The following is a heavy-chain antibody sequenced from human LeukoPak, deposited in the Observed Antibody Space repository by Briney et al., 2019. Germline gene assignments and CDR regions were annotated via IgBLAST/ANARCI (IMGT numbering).Heavy chain of an antibody. V-gene: IGHV3-11*01. CDR1: GFTFSDYY. Sequence: GGSLRLSCAASGFTFSDYYMTWIRQAPGKGLEWVSYIGGSGPTIYYADSVEGRFTVSRDNAKNSLHLQMNSLRAEDTAVYYCARDRSGYYHGLDYWGQGILVTVSS. CDR3: ARDRSGYYHGLDY. D-gene: IGHD3-22*01. J-gene: IGHJ4*02. CDR2: IGGSGPTI.